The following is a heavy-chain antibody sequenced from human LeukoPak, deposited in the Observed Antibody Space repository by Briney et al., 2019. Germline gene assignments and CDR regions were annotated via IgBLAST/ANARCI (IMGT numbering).Heavy chain of an antibody. J-gene: IGHJ4*02. CDR3: AKRLAGTYYFDY. CDR2: ISSNVGST. V-gene: IGHV3-64D*06. D-gene: IGHD3-10*01. CDR1: GFTFSSYG. Sequence: KAGGSLRLSCSVSGFTFSSYGMHWVRQAPGEVLEYVSVISSNVGSTDYADSVKGRFTISRHNSKNTLYLQMSSLRVEDTAVYYCAKRLAGTYYFDYWGQGTLVTVSS.